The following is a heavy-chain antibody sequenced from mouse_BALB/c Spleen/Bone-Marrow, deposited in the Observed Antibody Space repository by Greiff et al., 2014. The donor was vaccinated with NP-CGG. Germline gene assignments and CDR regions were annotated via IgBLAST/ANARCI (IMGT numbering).Heavy chain of an antibody. Sequence: VQLKQSGPDLVKPSQSLSLTCTVTGYSITSGYSWHWIRQFPGNKLKWMGYIHYSGSTNYNPSLKSRISITRDTPKNQFFLQLNSVTTEDTATYYCARREGNHAAWFAYWGQGTLVTVSA. D-gene: IGHD2-1*01. CDR1: GYSITSGYS. J-gene: IGHJ3*01. CDR2: IHYSGST. CDR3: ARREGNHAAWFAY. V-gene: IGHV3-1*02.